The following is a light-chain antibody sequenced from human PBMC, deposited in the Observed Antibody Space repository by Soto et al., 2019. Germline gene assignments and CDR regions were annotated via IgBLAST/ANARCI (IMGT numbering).Light chain of an antibody. V-gene: IGLV3-9*01. J-gene: IGLJ2*01. CDR1: NIGSKN. CDR2: RDS. CDR3: QVWDSSTVV. Sequence: SYELTQPLSASVALGQTARITCGGNNIGSKNVHWYQQKPGQAPVLVIYRDSNRPSGIPERFSGSTSGNTATLTISRAQAGDEADYYCQVWDSSTVVFGGGTKVTVL.